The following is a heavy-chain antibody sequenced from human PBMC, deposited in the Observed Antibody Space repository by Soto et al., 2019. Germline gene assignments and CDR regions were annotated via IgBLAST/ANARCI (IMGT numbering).Heavy chain of an antibody. CDR2: ISYDGSNK. D-gene: IGHD2-21*01. J-gene: IGHJ1*01. Sequence: QVQLVESGGGVVQPGRSLRLSCAASGFTFSSYGMHWVRQAPGKGLEWVAVISYDGSNKYYADSVKGRFTISRDNSKNTLYLQMNSLRAEDTAVYYCAKDVGVGVLQHWGQGTLVTVSS. V-gene: IGHV3-30*18. CDR3: AKDVGVGVLQH. CDR1: GFTFSSYG.